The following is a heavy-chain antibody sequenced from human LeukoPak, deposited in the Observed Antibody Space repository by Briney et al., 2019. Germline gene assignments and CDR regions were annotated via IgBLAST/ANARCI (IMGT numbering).Heavy chain of an antibody. J-gene: IGHJ4*02. CDR1: GASVTDYY. D-gene: IGHD2-2*01. CDR2: IHHSGNS. Sequence: PSETLSLTCTVSGASVTDYYWSWIRQSPGKGLEWISYIHHSGNSDYNPSLRSRVTTSLDTSKNQFSLKLSSVTAADTAVYYCARGPDIVVVPAAAYFDYWGQGTLVTVSS. V-gene: IGHV4-59*02. CDR3: ARGPDIVVVPAAAYFDY.